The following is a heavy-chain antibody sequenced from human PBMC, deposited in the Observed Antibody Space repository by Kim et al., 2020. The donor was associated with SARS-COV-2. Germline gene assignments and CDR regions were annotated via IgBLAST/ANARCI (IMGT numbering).Heavy chain of an antibody. CDR3: ARSFPQHSSGNPLQKPFDP. Sequence: ASVKVSCKASGYTFTSYAMHWVRQAPGQRLEWMGWINAGNGNTKYSQKFQGRVTITRDTSASTAYMELSSLRSEDTAVYYCARSFPQHSSGNPLQKPFDPWGQGTLVTVSS. V-gene: IGHV1-3*01. CDR2: INAGNGNT. J-gene: IGHJ5*02. CDR1: GYTFTSYA. D-gene: IGHD6-19*01.